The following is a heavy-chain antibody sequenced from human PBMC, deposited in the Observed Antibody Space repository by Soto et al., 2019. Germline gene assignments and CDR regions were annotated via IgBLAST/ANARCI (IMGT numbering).Heavy chain of an antibody. CDR1: GFTFSSYA. CDR2: ISGSGGST. V-gene: IGHV3-23*01. J-gene: IGHJ4*02. Sequence: HPVGSLRLSCAASGFTFSSYAMRWVRQAPGKGLEWVSAISGSGGSTYYADSVKGRFTISRDNSKNTLYLQMNSLRAEDTAVYYCAKVGVLENLEWLLYRSWFFSYWGQGTLVTVLL. D-gene: IGHD3-3*01. CDR3: AKVGVLENLEWLLYRSWFFSY.